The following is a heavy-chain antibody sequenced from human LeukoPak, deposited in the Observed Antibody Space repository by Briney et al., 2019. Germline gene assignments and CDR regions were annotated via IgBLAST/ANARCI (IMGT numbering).Heavy chain of an antibody. CDR1: GGTFSSYA. CDR2: IIPIFGTA. D-gene: IGHD1-26*01. J-gene: IGHJ4*02. V-gene: IGHV1-69*13. Sequence: SVKVSCKASGGTFSSYAISWVRQAPGQGLEWMGGIIPIFGTANYAQKFQGRVTITADESTSTAYMELSSLRAEDTAVYYCANLVGATNGRFDYWGQGTLVTVSS. CDR3: ANLVGATNGRFDY.